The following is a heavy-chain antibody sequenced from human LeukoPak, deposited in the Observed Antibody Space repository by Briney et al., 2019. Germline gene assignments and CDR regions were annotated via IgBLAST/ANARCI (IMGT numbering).Heavy chain of an antibody. V-gene: IGHV3-9*01. CDR3: ARGPEGGYYYFDY. Sequence: GGSLRLSCAASGFTFDDYAMHWVRQAPGKGLEWVSGISWNSGSIGYADSVKGRFTISRDNAKNSLYLQMNSLRAEDTAVYYCARGPEGGYYYFDYWGQGTLVTVSS. CDR1: GFTFDDYA. J-gene: IGHJ4*02. D-gene: IGHD5-12*01. CDR2: ISWNSGSI.